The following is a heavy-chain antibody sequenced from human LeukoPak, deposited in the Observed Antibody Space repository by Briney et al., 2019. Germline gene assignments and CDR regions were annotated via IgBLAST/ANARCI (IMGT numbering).Heavy chain of an antibody. V-gene: IGHV1-2*02. J-gene: IGHJ6*02. CDR3: ARGLRGGRYYYGMDI. CDR2: INPNSGGT. Sequence: GASVKVSCKASGYTFTGYYMHWVRQAPGQGLEWMGWINPNSGGTNYAQKFQGRVTMTRDTSISTAYMELSRLRSDDTGVYYCARGLRGGRYYYGMDIWGQGTTVTVSS. CDR1: GYTFTGYY. D-gene: IGHD1-26*01.